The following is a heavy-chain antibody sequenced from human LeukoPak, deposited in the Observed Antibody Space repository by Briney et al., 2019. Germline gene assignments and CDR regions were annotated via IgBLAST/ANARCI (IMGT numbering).Heavy chain of an antibody. V-gene: IGHV3-30*01. CDR3: ARGNEIVVVPATPDY. CDR2: ISYDGSNK. CDR1: GFTFSSYA. D-gene: IGHD2-2*01. Sequence: PGGSLRLSCAASGFTFSSYAMHWVRQAPGKGLEWVAVISYDGSNKYYADSVKGRFTISRDSSKNTLYLQMNSLRAEDTAVYYCARGNEIVVVPATPDYWGQGTLVTVSS. J-gene: IGHJ4*02.